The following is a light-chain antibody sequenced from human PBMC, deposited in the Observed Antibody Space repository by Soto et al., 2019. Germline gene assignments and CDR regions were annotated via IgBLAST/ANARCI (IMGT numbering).Light chain of an antibody. J-gene: IGKJ1*01. Sequence: DIQMTQSPSTLYGSVGDRVTITCRASQTISSWLAWYQQKPGKAPKLLIYKASTLKSGVPSRFSGSGSGTEFTLTISSLQPEDFATYYCLQHNSYPRTFGQGTKVDIK. CDR3: LQHNSYPRT. V-gene: IGKV1-5*03. CDR1: QTISSW. CDR2: KAS.